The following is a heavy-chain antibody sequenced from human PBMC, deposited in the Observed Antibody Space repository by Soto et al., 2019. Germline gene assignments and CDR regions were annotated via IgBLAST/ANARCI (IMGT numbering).Heavy chain of an antibody. CDR2: ISGSGGST. V-gene: IGHV3-23*01. D-gene: IGHD3-10*01. Sequence: GGSLRLSCAASGFTFSSYAMSWVRQAPGKGLEWVSAISGSGGSTYYADSVKGRFTISRDNSKNTLYLQMNSLRAEDTAVYYCAKGEDYYGSGRGPYYYYYMDVWGKGTTVTVSS. CDR1: GFTFSSYA. CDR3: AKGEDYYGSGRGPYYYYYMDV. J-gene: IGHJ6*03.